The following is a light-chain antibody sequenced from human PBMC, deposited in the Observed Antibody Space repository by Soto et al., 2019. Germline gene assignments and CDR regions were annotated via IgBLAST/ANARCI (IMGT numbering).Light chain of an antibody. CDR1: GSNIGSNY. CDR2: RNN. Sequence: QSVLTQPPSASGTPGQRVTISCSGSGSNIGSNYVYWYQQLPGTAPKLLIYRNNQRPSGVPDRFSGSKSGTSASLAISGLRSEDEADYYCAAWDDSLSGHYVFGTGTKLTVL. V-gene: IGLV1-47*01. J-gene: IGLJ1*01. CDR3: AAWDDSLSGHYV.